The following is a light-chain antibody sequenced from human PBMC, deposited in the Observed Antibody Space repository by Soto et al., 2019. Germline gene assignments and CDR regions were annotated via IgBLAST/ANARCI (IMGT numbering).Light chain of an antibody. CDR2: GAS. V-gene: IGKV3-20*01. CDR1: QSVSNNY. CDR3: QQYASSPVT. J-gene: IGKJ4*01. Sequence: ENVLTQSPGTLSLSPGDRASLSCRASQSVSNNYLAWHQQRPSQAPRLLIFGASNRATGVPDRFTGSASGTDFTLTISRLQPEDFALYFCQQYASSPVTFGGGTKVDI.